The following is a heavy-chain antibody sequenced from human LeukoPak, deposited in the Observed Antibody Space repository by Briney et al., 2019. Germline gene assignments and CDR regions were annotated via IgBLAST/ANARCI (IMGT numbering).Heavy chain of an antibody. CDR3: ARDSLAATGTPKYFQH. CDR2: IKQDGSEK. Sequence: GGSLRLSRAASGFTFSSYWMSWVRQAPGKGLEWVANIKQDGSEKYYVDSVKGRFTISRDNAKNSLYLQMNSLRVEDTAVYYCARDSLAATGTPKYFQHWGQGTLVTVSS. CDR1: GFTFSSYW. V-gene: IGHV3-7*01. D-gene: IGHD6-13*01. J-gene: IGHJ1*01.